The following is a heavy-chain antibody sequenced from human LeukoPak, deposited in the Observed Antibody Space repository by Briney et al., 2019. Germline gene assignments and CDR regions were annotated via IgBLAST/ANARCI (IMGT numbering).Heavy chain of an antibody. J-gene: IGHJ4*02. Sequence: PGGSLRLSCAASGFTFSDHYMDWVRQAPGKGLEWVGRTRNKANSYTTEYAASVKGRFTISRDDSKNSLYMQMNSLKTEDTAVYYCAISITMVRGVNGYFDYWGQGTLVTVSS. CDR1: GFTFSDHY. CDR2: TRNKANSYTT. V-gene: IGHV3-72*01. D-gene: IGHD3-10*01. CDR3: AISITMVRGVNGYFDY.